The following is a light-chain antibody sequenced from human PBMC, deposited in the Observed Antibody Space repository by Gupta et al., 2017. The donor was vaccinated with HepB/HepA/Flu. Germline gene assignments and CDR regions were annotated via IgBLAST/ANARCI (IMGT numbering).Light chain of an antibody. CDR2: ATS. CDR1: QSVYSN. CDR3: QQDNAWPRT. Sequence: EVVMTQSPATLSVSPGERATLSCRASQSVYSNLAWYQQKPGRAPRLLIFATSTRVTDIPARFSGSGSGTEFTLTISILQSEDTAVYCCQQDNAWPRTFGQGTKVEI. J-gene: IGKJ1*01. V-gene: IGKV3-15*01.